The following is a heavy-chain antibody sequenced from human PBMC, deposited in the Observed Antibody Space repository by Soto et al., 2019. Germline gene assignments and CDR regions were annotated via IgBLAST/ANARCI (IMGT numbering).Heavy chain of an antibody. D-gene: IGHD5-12*01. CDR1: GGSISSSSYY. CDR3: ATLSRDGYNSEY. V-gene: IGHV4-39*01. J-gene: IGHJ4*02. Sequence: QLQLQESGPGLVKPSETLSLTCTVSGGSISSSSYYWGWIRQPPGKGLEWIGSIYYSGSTYYNPSLKSRVTISVDTSKNQFSLKLSSVTAADTAVYYCATLSRDGYNSEYWGQGTLVTVSS. CDR2: IYYSGST.